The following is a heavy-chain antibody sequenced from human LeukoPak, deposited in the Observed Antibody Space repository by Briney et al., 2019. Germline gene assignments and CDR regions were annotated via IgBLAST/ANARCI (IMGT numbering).Heavy chain of an antibody. D-gene: IGHD3-10*01. CDR2: INPNSGGT. CDR1: GYTFTGYY. V-gene: IGHV1-2*02. CDR3: ARGGITMVRGVFFDP. J-gene: IGHJ5*02. Sequence: GASVKVSCKASGYTFTGYYMHWVRQAPGQGLEWMGWINPNSGGTNYAQKFQGRVTITADESTSTAYMELSSLRSEDTAVYYCARGGITMVRGVFFDPWGQGTLVTVSS.